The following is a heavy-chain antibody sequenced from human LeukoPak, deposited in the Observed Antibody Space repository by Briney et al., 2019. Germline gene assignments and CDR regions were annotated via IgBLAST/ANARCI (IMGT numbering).Heavy chain of an antibody. CDR2: ISGSGGST. J-gene: IGHJ4*02. Sequence: GGSLRLSCAASGFTFSSYAISWVRQAPGKGLEWASAISGSGGSTYYADSVKGRFTISRDNSKNTLYLQMNSLRAEDTAVYYCASPYYYDSSGSTLWDYWGQGTLVTVSS. V-gene: IGHV3-23*01. CDR3: ASPYYYDSSGSTLWDY. CDR1: GFTFSSYA. D-gene: IGHD3-22*01.